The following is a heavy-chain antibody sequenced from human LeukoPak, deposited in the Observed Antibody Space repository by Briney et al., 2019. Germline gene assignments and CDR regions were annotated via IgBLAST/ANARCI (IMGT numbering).Heavy chain of an antibody. Sequence: ASVKVSCKASGYTFTSYDINWVRQATGQGLEWMGWMSPNSGDTGYAQKFQGRVTMTRSTSISTAYLGLSSLRSEDTAVYYCARAYGSGSYLQAKNWFDPWGQGTLVTVSS. D-gene: IGHD3-10*01. CDR3: ARAYGSGSYLQAKNWFDP. J-gene: IGHJ5*02. CDR2: MSPNSGDT. V-gene: IGHV1-8*01. CDR1: GYTFTSYD.